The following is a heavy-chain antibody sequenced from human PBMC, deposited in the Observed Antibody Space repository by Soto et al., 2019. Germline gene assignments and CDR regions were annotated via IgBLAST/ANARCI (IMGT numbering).Heavy chain of an antibody. CDR1: GYTLTSYY. CDR3: ARDMTVTGTTTGVY. CDR2: INPSGGST. D-gene: IGHD6-19*01. Sequence: ASVKVSCKASGYTLTSYYIHWVRQAPGQGLEWMGIINPSGGSTNYAQKFQGRITMTRDTSTSTVYMEGSSLRSEDTAVYFCARDMTVTGTTTGVYWGQGTLVTVSS. V-gene: IGHV1-46*01. J-gene: IGHJ4*02.